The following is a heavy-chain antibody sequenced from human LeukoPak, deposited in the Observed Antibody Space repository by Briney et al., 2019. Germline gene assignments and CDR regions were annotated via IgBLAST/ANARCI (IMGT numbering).Heavy chain of an antibody. CDR1: GYTFTSYY. Sequence: GASVKVSCKASGYTFTSYYMHWVRQAPGQGLEWMGIINPSGGSTSYAQKFQGRVTMTRDTSTSTVYMELSSLRSEDTAVYYCARVPLMVRGVIPFFDYWGQGTLVTVSS. CDR3: ARVPLMVRGVIPFFDY. J-gene: IGHJ4*02. CDR2: INPSGGST. D-gene: IGHD3-10*01. V-gene: IGHV1-46*01.